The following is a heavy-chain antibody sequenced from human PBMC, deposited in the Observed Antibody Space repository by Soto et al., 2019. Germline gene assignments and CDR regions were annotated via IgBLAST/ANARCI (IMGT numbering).Heavy chain of an antibody. V-gene: IGHV3-30-3*01. CDR3: XRPLXXXXXNWGYFDL. CDR1: GFTFSSYA. CDR2: ISYDGSNK. J-gene: IGHJ2*01. D-gene: IGHD3-16*01. Sequence: QVQLVESGGGVVQPGRSLRLSCAASGFTFSSYAMHWVRQAPGKGLEWVAVISYDGSNKYYADSVKGRFTISRDNSKNXXSXXXXXXXXXXXXXXXXXRPLXXXXXNWGYFDLWGRGTLVTVSS.